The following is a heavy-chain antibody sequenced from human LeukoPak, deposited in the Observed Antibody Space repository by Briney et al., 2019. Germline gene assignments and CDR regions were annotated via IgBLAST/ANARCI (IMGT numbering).Heavy chain of an antibody. CDR1: GFTLSSYG. CDR3: AKNAHYQGYSYGGIDY. J-gene: IGHJ4*02. CDR2: ISYDGSDK. Sequence: GGSLRLSCAASGFTLSSYGMHWVRQAPGKGLEWVAVISYDGSDKYSADSVKGRFTISRDNSKNTLYPQMNSLRAEDTAAYYCAKNAHYQGYSYGGIDYWGQGTLVTVSS. D-gene: IGHD5-18*01. V-gene: IGHV3-30*18.